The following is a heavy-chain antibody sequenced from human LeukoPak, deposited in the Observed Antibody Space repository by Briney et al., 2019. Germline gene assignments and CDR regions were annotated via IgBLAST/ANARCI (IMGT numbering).Heavy chain of an antibody. V-gene: IGHV4-34*01. Sequence: SETLSLTCAVYGGSFSGYYWSWIRQPPGKGLEWIGEINDSGSTNYNPSLKSRVTMLVDASKNQFSLKLTSVTAADTAVYYCARQTGSGLFILPGGQGTLVTVSS. CDR3: ARQTGSGLFILP. CDR2: INDSGST. J-gene: IGHJ4*02. D-gene: IGHD3/OR15-3a*01. CDR1: GGSFSGYY.